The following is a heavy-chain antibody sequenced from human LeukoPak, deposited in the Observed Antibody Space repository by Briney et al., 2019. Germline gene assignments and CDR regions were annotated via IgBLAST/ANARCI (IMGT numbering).Heavy chain of an antibody. D-gene: IGHD5-18*01. CDR3: ARARREYSYGYRPNEMGHYFDH. CDR2: IYTSGST. V-gene: IGHV4-4*07. J-gene: IGHJ4*02. CDR1: GGSISSYY. Sequence: SETLSLTCTVSGGSISSYYWSWIRQPAGKGLEWIGRIYTSGSTNYNPSLKSRVTMSVDTSKNQFSLKLSSVTAADTAVYYCARARREYSYGYRPNEMGHYFDHWGQGTLVTVSS.